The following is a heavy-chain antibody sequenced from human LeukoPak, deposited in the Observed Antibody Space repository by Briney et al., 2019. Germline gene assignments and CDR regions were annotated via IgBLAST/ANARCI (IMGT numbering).Heavy chain of an antibody. CDR3: ARTYSSSWNIFDY. V-gene: IGHV3-21*01. J-gene: IGHJ4*02. CDR2: ISSSSSYI. Sequence: GGSLRLSCAASGFTFSSYSMNWVRQAPGKGLEWVSSISSSSSYIYYADSVKGRFTISRDNAKNSLYLQMNSLRAEDTAVYYCARTYSSSWNIFDYWGQGTLVTVSS. CDR1: GFTFSSYS. D-gene: IGHD6-13*01.